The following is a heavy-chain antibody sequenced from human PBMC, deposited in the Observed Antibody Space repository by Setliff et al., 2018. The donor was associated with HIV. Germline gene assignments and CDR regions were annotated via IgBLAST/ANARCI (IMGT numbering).Heavy chain of an antibody. CDR3: ARAPQTSSNWRIWDY. D-gene: IGHD6-13*01. CDR1: GGSISSYY. V-gene: IGHV3-11*01. J-gene: IGHJ4*02. CDR2: ISSSGSTI. Sequence: LSLTCTVSGGSISSYYWSWIRQAPGKGLEWVSYISSSGSTIYYADSVKGRFTISRDNAKNSLYLQMNSLRAEDTAVYYCARAPQTSSNWRIWDYWGQGTLVTVSS.